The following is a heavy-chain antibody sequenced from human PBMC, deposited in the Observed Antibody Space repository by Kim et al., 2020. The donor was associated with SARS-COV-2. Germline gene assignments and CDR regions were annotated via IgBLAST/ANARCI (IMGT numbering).Heavy chain of an antibody. CDR3: AREEGGLFDY. CDR2: ISSTSSFI. V-gene: IGHV3-21*01. J-gene: IGHJ4*02. Sequence: GGSLRLSCAVSGFTFSSYSMSWVRQAPGKGLEWVSSISSTSSFIYYADSVKGRFTISRDNAKNSLYLQMNSLRAEDTAVYYCAREEGGLFDYLGQGTRGT. CDR1: GFTFSSYS. D-gene: IGHD1-26*01.